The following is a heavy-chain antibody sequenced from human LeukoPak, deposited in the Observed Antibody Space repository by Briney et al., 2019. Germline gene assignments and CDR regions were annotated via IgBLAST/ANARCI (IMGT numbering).Heavy chain of an antibody. J-gene: IGHJ4*02. V-gene: IGHV3-11*04. CDR2: ISSSGSTI. D-gene: IGHD5-24*01. CDR3: ARGHPRWLQSASIDY. CDR1: GFTFSDYY. Sequence: PGGSLRLXCAASGFTFSDYYMSWIRQAPGKELEWVSYISSSGSTIYYADSVKGRFTISRDNAKNSLYLQMNSLRAEDTAVYYCARGHPRWLQSASIDYWGQGTLVTVSS.